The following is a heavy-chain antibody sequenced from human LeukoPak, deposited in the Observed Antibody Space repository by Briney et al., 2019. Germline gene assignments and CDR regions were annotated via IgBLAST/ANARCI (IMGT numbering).Heavy chain of an antibody. CDR1: GFTFSSYG. CDR3: AKDIFRQQLVREYFDY. D-gene: IGHD6-13*01. CDR2: IRYDGSNK. V-gene: IGHV3-30*02. Sequence: PGGSLRLSCAASGFTFSSYGMHWVRQAPGKGLEWVAFIRYDGSNKYYADSVKGRFTISRDNSKNTLYLQMNSPRAEDTAVYYCAKDIFRQQLVREYFDYWGQGTLVTVSS. J-gene: IGHJ4*02.